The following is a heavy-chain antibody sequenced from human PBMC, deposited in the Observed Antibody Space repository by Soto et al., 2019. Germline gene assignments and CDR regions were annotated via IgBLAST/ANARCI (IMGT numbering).Heavy chain of an antibody. J-gene: IGHJ4*02. Sequence: ASVKVSCKASGYTFTSYGISWVRQAPGQGLEWMGWISAYNGNTNYAQKLQGRVTMTTDTSTSTAYVELRSLRSDDTAVYYCAREFYYDTSGYQWDYFDYWGQGSLVTVSS. V-gene: IGHV1-18*01. CDR3: AREFYYDTSGYQWDYFDY. CDR1: GYTFTSYG. D-gene: IGHD3-22*01. CDR2: ISAYNGNT.